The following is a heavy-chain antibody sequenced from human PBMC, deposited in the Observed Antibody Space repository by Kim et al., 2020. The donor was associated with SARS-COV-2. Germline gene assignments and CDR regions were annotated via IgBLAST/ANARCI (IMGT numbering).Heavy chain of an antibody. CDR1: GGSISSYY. CDR3: ARRSLGYCSSTSCYSGFDP. J-gene: IGHJ5*02. V-gene: IGHV4-59*08. CDR2: IYYSGST. D-gene: IGHD2-2*01. Sequence: SETLSLTCTVSGGSISSYYWSWIRQPPGKGLEWIWYIYYSGSTNYNPSLKSRVTISVDTSKNQFSLKLSSVTAADTAVYYCARRSLGYCSSTSCYSGFDPWGQGTLVTVSS.